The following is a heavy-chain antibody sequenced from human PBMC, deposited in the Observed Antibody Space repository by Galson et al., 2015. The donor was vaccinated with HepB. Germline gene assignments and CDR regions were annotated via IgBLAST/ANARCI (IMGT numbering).Heavy chain of an antibody. CDR1: GFTFSSYG. CDR2: ISYDGSNK. D-gene: IGHD3-10*01. Sequence: SLRLSCAASGFTFSSYGMHWVRQAPGKGLEWVAVISYDGSNKYYADSVKGRFTISRDNSKNTLYLQMNSLRAEDTAVYYCAKASLSIRFEGFYYMDVWGKGTTVTVSS. V-gene: IGHV3-30*18. J-gene: IGHJ6*03. CDR3: AKASLSIRFEGFYYMDV.